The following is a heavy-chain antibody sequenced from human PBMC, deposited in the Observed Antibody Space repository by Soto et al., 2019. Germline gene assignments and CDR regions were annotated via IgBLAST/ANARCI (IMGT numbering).Heavy chain of an antibody. J-gene: IGHJ4*02. CDR3: ARIGTSVGGY. CDR2: ITPIFGTT. V-gene: IGHV1-69*01. Sequence: QVQLVQSGAEVKKPGSSVKVSCKTFGGTFSSYPISWVRQVPGEGLEWMGAITPIFGTTDYAQNFQGRLTITAEESTSTAYMELTSLRSEDTATYFCARIGTSVGGYWGQGTLVTVSS. D-gene: IGHD2-15*01. CDR1: GGTFSSYP.